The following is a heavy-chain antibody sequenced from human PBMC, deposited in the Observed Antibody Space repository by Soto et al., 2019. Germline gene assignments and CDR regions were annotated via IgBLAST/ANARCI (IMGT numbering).Heavy chain of an antibody. J-gene: IGHJ4*02. CDR3: ARGHRSSGKIFDS. D-gene: IGHD3-22*01. Sequence: GGSLRLSCAASGFTFSSAWMSWVRQAPGKGLEWVGRIKSKSAGGTTEYDAPVKDRFTISRDDSKNTLYLQMNSLKIEDTAVYYCARGHRSSGKIFDSWGQGTLVTVSS. CDR1: GFTFSSAW. CDR2: IKSKSAGGTT. V-gene: IGHV3-15*01.